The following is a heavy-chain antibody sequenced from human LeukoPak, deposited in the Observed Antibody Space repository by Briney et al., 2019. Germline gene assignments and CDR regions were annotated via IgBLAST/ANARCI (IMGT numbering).Heavy chain of an antibody. CDR1: GGSISSYY. J-gene: IGHJ4*02. CDR2: THSSGST. CDR3: ARHYNSGSYPLDY. D-gene: IGHD3-10*01. Sequence: SETLSLTCTVSGGSISSYYWSWIRQPPGKGLEYIGYTHSSGSTNYNPSLKSRLTMSVDTSKNQFSLKLSSVTAADTAVHYCARHYNSGSYPLDYWGQGTLVTVSS. V-gene: IGHV4-59*08.